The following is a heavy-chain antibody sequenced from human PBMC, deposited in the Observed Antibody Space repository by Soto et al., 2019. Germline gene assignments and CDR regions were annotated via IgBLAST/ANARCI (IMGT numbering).Heavy chain of an antibody. CDR3: ARDTGYFDWPDAFDI. CDR1: GGSISSYY. Sequence: QVQLHESGPGLVKPSETLSLTCTVSGGSISSYYWSWIRQPPGKGLEWIGYIYYSGSTNYNPSLKSRVTISVDTSKNQFSLKLSSVTAADTAVYYCARDTGYFDWPDAFDIWGQGTMVTVSS. V-gene: IGHV4-59*01. D-gene: IGHD3-9*01. J-gene: IGHJ3*02. CDR2: IYYSGST.